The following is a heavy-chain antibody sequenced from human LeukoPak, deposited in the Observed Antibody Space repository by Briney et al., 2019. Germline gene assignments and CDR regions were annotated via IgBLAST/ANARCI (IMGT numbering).Heavy chain of an antibody. CDR1: GFTFSNAW. Sequence: GGSLRLSCAASGFTFSNAWMSWVRQAPGKGLEWVANINQDGSETYYADSVKGRFTMSRDNGKNSLDLQMNSLRAEDTAVYYCAKGGSYRSQPYFDYWGQGTPVTVSS. V-gene: IGHV3-7*03. D-gene: IGHD3-16*02. CDR2: INQDGSET. J-gene: IGHJ4*02. CDR3: AKGGSYRSQPYFDY.